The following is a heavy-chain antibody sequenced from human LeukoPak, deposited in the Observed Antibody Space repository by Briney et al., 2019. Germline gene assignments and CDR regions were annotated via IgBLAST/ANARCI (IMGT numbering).Heavy chain of an antibody. D-gene: IGHD6-19*01. Sequence: PSETLSLTCTVSGGSISSYYWSWIRQPPGKGLEWIGYISYSGSTNYNPSLKSRVTISVDTSKNQFSLKLSSVTAADTAVYYCARHRYSSGWSDYDYWGQGTLVTVSS. CDR3: ARHRYSSGWSDYDY. CDR1: GGSISSYY. V-gene: IGHV4-59*08. J-gene: IGHJ4*02. CDR2: ISYSGST.